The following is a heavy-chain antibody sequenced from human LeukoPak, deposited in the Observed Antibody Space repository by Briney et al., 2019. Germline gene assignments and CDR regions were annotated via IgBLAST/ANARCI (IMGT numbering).Heavy chain of an antibody. CDR1: GFTFSSYA. D-gene: IGHD4-17*01. Sequence: PGGSLRLSCAASGFTFSSYAMSWVRQAPGKGREWDSAISGSGGSTYYADSVKGRFTISRDNSKNSLYLQMNSLRAEDTAVYYCARDETVRLDAFDIWGQGTMVTVSS. J-gene: IGHJ3*02. CDR3: ARDETVRLDAFDI. V-gene: IGHV3-23*01. CDR2: ISGSGGST.